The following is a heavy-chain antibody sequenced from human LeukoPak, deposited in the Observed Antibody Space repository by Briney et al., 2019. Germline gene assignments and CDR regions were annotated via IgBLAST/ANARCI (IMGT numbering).Heavy chain of an antibody. V-gene: IGHV1-69*04. CDR2: IIPIFGIA. CDR1: GGTFSSCA. Sequence: SVKVSCKASGGTFSSCAISWVRQAPGQGLEWMGRIIPIFGIANYAQKFQGRVTITADKSTSTAYMELSSLRSEDTAVYYCARGFPQLERFDYWGQGTLVTVSS. J-gene: IGHJ4*02. D-gene: IGHD1-1*01. CDR3: ARGFPQLERFDY.